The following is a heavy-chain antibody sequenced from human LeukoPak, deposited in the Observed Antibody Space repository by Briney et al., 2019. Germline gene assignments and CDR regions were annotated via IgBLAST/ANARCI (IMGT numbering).Heavy chain of an antibody. CDR1: GASISSYY. CDR2: GSTSGST. V-gene: IGHV4-4*07. Sequence: SETLSLTCTVSGASISSYYWSWIRQPAGKGLEWIGRGSTSGSTNYNPSLKSRVAMSVETSKNQFSLKLSSVTAADTAVYYCARDSYFGSGNYYIDYWGQGTLVTVSS. D-gene: IGHD3-10*01. J-gene: IGHJ4*02. CDR3: ARDSYFGSGNYYIDY.